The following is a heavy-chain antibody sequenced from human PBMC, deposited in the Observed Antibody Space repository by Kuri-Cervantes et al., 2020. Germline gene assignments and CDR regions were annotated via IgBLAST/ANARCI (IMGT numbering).Heavy chain of an antibody. CDR1: GGSISSSNW. Sequence: SETLSLTCAVSGGSISSSNWWSWVRQPPVKGLEWIGEIYHSGSTYYNPSLKSRVTISVDKSKNQFSLKLTSVTAADTAVYYCARVAFSSGWEVDYWGQGTLVTVSS. V-gene: IGHV4-4*02. D-gene: IGHD6-19*01. CDR3: ARVAFSSGWEVDY. J-gene: IGHJ4*02. CDR2: IYHSGST.